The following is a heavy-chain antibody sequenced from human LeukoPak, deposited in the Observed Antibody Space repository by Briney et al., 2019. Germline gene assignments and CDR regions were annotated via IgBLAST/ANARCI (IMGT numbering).Heavy chain of an antibody. Sequence: GGPLRLSCAASGFTASSNSMSWVRQAPGKGLEWVSVIYSGGSTYYADSVKGRFTISRDNSKNTLYLQMNSLRAEDTAVYYCARSSSGPIDYWGQGTLVTVSS. CDR2: IYSGGST. J-gene: IGHJ4*02. V-gene: IGHV3-53*01. D-gene: IGHD6-19*01. CDR3: ARSSSGPIDY. CDR1: GFTASSNS.